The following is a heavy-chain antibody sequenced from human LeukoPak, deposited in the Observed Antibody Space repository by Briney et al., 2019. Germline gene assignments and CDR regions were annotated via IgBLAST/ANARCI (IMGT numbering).Heavy chain of an antibody. CDR3: ARSGGNFDH. CDR1: GFTFSSYW. V-gene: IGHV3-74*01. CDR2: INSDGSST. J-gene: IGHJ4*02. Sequence: GGSLRLSCAASGFTFSSYWMHWVRQAPGKGLVWVSHINSDGSSTNYADSVKGRFTISRDNAKNSLYLQMNSLRAEDTAVYYCARSGGNFDHWGQGTLVTVSS. D-gene: IGHD4-23*01.